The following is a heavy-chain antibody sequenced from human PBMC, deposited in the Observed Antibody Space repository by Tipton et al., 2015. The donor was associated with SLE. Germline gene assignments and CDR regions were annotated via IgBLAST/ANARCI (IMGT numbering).Heavy chain of an antibody. J-gene: IGHJ4*01. D-gene: IGHD3-10*01. V-gene: IGHV4-39*07. CDR2: IFHSGST. CDR1: GDSIRTNDYY. Sequence: TLSLTCTVSGDSIRTNDYYWAWIRQPPGKGLEWIGSIFHSGSTYYNPSLKRRVTASIDTSKNQFSLKLTSVTAADTAVYYCARGAKERITLVRVRPYYFDYWGQGSLVTVSS. CDR3: ARGAKERITLVRVRPYYFDY.